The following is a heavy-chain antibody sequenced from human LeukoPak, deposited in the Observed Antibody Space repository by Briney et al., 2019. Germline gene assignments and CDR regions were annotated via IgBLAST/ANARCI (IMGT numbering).Heavy chain of an antibody. J-gene: IGHJ5*02. CDR1: GFTFSSFS. CDR2: INSDESST. CDR3: ARGGFGELFLSWFDP. D-gene: IGHD3-10*01. V-gene: IGHV3-74*01. Sequence: PGGSLRLSCAASGFTFSSFSMNWVRQAPGKGLIWVSRINSDESSTSYADSVKGRFTISRDNAKNTLYLQMNSLRAEDTAVYYCARGGFGELFLSWFDPWGQGTLVTVSS.